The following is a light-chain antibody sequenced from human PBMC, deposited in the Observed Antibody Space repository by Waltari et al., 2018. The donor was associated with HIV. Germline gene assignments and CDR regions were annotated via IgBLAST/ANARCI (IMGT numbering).Light chain of an antibody. Sequence: QSALTQPASVSGSPGQSITISCTGTSSDVGGYNYVSWYQQHPGKAPKLMIYDVSYRPSGVAKRFSGSKSGNTASLTISGLQAEDEADYYSSSYTSSSTLYVVFGGGTKLTVL. CDR1: SSDVGGYNY. CDR2: DVS. J-gene: IGLJ2*01. V-gene: IGLV2-14*01. CDR3: SSYTSSSTLYVV.